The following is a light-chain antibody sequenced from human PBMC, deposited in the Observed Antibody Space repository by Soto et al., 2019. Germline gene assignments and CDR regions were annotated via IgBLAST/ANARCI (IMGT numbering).Light chain of an antibody. J-gene: IGKJ1*01. CDR3: QQYNSFTWT. CDR1: QRISSW. V-gene: IGKV1-5*01. CDR2: DAS. Sequence: IQMTQSPSTRSASVGDRVTMTCRASQRISSWLAWYQQKRGNAPKLLIYDASSLDSGFPSRFSGSGSVTEFTLTISSLPPDDFATYYCQQYNSFTWTVGQGTNVDSK.